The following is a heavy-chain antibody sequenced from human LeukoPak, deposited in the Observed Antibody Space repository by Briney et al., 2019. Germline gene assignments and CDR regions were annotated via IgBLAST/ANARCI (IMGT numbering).Heavy chain of an antibody. Sequence: GFLRLSCAASGFTFSTFAMIWVRQPPGKGLEWVSSIFPSGGEIHYADSVRGRFTISRDNSKSTLSLQMNSLRAEDTAIYYCATYRQVLLPFESWGQGTLVTVSS. CDR1: GFTFSTFA. J-gene: IGHJ4*02. V-gene: IGHV3-23*01. CDR3: ATYRQVLLPFES. CDR2: IFPSGGEI. D-gene: IGHD2-8*02.